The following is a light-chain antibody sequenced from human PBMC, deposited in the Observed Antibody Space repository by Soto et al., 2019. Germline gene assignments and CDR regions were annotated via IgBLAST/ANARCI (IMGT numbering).Light chain of an antibody. CDR2: GAS. Sequence: EVVMTQSPATLSVSPGERATLSCRASQSVSSNFAWYQQKPGQAPRLLIYGASTRATGIPPRFSGSGSGREFTPTTISLQAEDFSVYYYQQYNNWPPWTFGQGTKVEIK. CDR1: QSVSSN. V-gene: IGKV3-15*01. CDR3: QQYNNWPPWT. J-gene: IGKJ1*01.